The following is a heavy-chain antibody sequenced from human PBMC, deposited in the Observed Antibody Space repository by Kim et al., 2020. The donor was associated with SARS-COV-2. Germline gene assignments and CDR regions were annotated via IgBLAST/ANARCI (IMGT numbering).Heavy chain of an antibody. D-gene: IGHD1-20*01. J-gene: IGHJ3*02. V-gene: IGHV1-46*01. Sequence: AQKCQGRVTMTRDKSTSTVYMELSSLRSEDTAVYYCASDLLTGYKDAFDIWGQGTMVTVSS. CDR3: ASDLLTGYKDAFDI.